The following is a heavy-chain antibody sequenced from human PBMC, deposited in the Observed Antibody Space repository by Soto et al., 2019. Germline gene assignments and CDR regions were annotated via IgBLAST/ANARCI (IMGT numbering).Heavy chain of an antibody. CDR1: GFTFSSYA. V-gene: IGHV3-23*01. J-gene: IGHJ3*02. D-gene: IGHD3-22*01. Sequence: EVQLLESGGGLVQPGGSLRLSCAASGFTFSSYAMSWVRQAPGKGLEWVSAISGSGGSTYYADSVKGRFTISRDNSKNTLYLQMNSLRDEDTAVYYCAKDFTPYDSSQGQLDTGSAFDIWGQGTMVTVSS. CDR3: AKDFTPYDSSQGQLDTGSAFDI. CDR2: ISGSGGST.